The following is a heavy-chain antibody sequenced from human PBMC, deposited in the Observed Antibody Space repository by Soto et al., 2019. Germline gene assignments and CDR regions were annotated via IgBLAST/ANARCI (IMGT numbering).Heavy chain of an antibody. D-gene: IGHD1-26*01. CDR3: ARHRGPGIVTGDLGP. CDR1: GGSFSGYY. Sequence: SETLSLTCAVYGGSFSGYYWSWIRQPPGKGLEWIGEINHSGSTNYNPSLKSRVTISVDTSKNQFSLKLSSVTAADTAVYYCARHRGPGIVTGDLGPWGQGTLVTVSS. J-gene: IGHJ5*02. V-gene: IGHV4-34*01. CDR2: INHSGST.